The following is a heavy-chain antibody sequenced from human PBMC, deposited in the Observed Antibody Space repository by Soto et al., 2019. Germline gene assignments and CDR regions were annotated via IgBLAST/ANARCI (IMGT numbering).Heavy chain of an antibody. V-gene: IGHV1-69*01. CDR3: ASGYYDTSGYSIDY. CDR2: LVVILGST. Sequence: QVQLVQSGAEVKKPGSSVKVSCKSSGGTFSSCAFSWVRQAPGEGLEWMGGLVVILGSTNYAQKFEGRVTITEDEGSSTAYMEVSGLRSEDTAVYFCASGYYDTSGYSIDYWGQGTQVTVST. D-gene: IGHD3-22*01. CDR1: GGTFSSCA. J-gene: IGHJ4*02.